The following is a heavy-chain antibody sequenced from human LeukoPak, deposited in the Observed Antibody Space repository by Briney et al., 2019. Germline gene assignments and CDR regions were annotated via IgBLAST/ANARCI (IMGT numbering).Heavy chain of an antibody. D-gene: IGHD5-24*01. CDR3: ARDPIGDGYNFNWFDP. CDR2: INPNSGGT. J-gene: IGHJ5*02. Sequence: ASVKVSCKASGYTFTGYYMHWVRQAPGQGLEWRGWINPNSGGTNNAQKFQGRVTMTGDTSISTAYMELSRLRSDDTAVYYCARDPIGDGYNFNWFDPWGQGTQVTVSS. CDR1: GYTFTGYY. V-gene: IGHV1-2*02.